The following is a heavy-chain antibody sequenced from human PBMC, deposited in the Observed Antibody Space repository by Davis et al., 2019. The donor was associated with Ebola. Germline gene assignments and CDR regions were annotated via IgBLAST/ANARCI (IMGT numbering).Heavy chain of an antibody. Sequence: SETLSLTCTVSGGSISSYYWSWIRQPPGKGLEWIGYIYYSGSTNYNPSLKSRVTISVDTSKNQFSLKLSSVTAADTAVYYCASTRYSGSRDAFDIWGQGTMVTVSS. V-gene: IGHV4-59*01. J-gene: IGHJ3*02. CDR3: ASTRYSGSRDAFDI. D-gene: IGHD1-26*01. CDR1: GGSISSYY. CDR2: IYYSGST.